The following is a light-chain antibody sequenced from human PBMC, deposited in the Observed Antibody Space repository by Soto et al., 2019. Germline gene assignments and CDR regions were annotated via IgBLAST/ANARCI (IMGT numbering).Light chain of an antibody. Sequence: EIVLTQSPGTLSFSPGERATLSCRASQSVGSSYLAWYQQRPGQAPRLLIYAASSRATGIPDWFSGSGSGTDFTLTISRLEPEDFAVYYCQYYGSPLTFGGGTNVEVK. V-gene: IGKV3-20*01. J-gene: IGKJ4*01. CDR3: QYYGSPLT. CDR2: AAS. CDR1: QSVGSSY.